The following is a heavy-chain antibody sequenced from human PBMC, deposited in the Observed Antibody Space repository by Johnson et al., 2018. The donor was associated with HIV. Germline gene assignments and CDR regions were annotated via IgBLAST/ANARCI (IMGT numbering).Heavy chain of an antibody. CDR2: IWYDGSKT. CDR1: GVTISSFG. J-gene: IGHJ3*02. V-gene: IGHV3-30*02. CDR3: AKGPRYDAFDI. D-gene: IGHD1-1*01. Sequence: VQLVESGGGVVQPGGSLRLSCAASGVTISSFGMHWVRQAPGKGLEWVAFIWYDGSKTYYGDSVKGRFTISRDNSKNTLYLQMISLRAEDTAVYFCAKGPRYDAFDIWGQGTMVTVSS.